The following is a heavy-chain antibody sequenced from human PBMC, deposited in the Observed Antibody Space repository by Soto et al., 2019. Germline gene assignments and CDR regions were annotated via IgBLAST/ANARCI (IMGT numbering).Heavy chain of an antibody. J-gene: IGHJ4*02. Sequence: QVQLQQWGAGLLKPSKTLSLTCAVYGGSFSGYYCNWSRQPPGKGLEWIGEINHSGSTNYNPSLKSRVTISVDTSKNQFSLKLSSVTAADTAVYYCARGWGRIFDYWGQGTLVTVSS. D-gene: IGHD7-27*01. CDR2: INHSGST. CDR3: ARGWGRIFDY. V-gene: IGHV4-34*01. CDR1: GGSFSGYY.